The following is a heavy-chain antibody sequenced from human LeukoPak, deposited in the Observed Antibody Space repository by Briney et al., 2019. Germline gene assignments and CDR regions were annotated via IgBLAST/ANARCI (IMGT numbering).Heavy chain of an antibody. J-gene: IGHJ4*02. D-gene: IGHD4-23*01. CDR2: IYYSGNT. Sequence: SETLSLTRTVSGGSISSSSYYWGWIRQPPGKGLEWIGSIYYSGNTYYNPTLKSRVTISIDTSKNQFSLKLSSVTAADTAVYYCANSANYGGNSGYFDYWGQGTLVTDSS. CDR3: ANSANYGGNSGYFDY. CDR1: GGSISSSSYY. V-gene: IGHV4-39*01.